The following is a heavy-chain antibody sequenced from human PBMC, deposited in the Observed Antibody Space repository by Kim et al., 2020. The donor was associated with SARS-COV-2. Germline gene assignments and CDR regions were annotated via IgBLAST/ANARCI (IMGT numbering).Heavy chain of an antibody. CDR1: GFTFSSYA. CDR2: ISGSGGST. D-gene: IGHD3-22*01. Sequence: GGSLRLSCAASGFTFSSYAMSWVRQAPGKGLEWVSAISGSGGSTYYADSVKGRFTISRDNSKNTLYLQMNSLRAEDTAVYYCAKDGGMYYYDSSGYYGYWGQGTLVTVSS. J-gene: IGHJ4*02. V-gene: IGHV3-23*01. CDR3: AKDGGMYYYDSSGYYGY.